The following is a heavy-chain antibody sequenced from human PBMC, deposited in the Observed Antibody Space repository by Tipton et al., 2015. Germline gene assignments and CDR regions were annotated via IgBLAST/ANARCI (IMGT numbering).Heavy chain of an antibody. J-gene: IGHJ4*02. CDR1: GDSVSSGSYY. CDR3: ARARGRHGGLFDS. D-gene: IGHD4-23*01. CDR2: ISYTETS. V-gene: IGHV4-61*01. Sequence: GLVKPSETLSLTCNVSGDSVSSGSYYWSWIRQPPGKGLEWIGYISYTETSHYNPSLKSRVTMSRDTSKTQFSLEMRSVTATDTAVYYCARARGRHGGLFDSWGQGTLVTVSS.